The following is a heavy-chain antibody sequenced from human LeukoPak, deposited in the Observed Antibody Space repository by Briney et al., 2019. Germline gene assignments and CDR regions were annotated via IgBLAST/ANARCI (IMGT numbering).Heavy chain of an antibody. V-gene: IGHV3-23*01. D-gene: IGHD6-13*01. CDR1: GFTFSSYA. Sequence: GGSLRLSCAASGFTFSSYAMSWVRQAPGKGLEWVSAISGSGGSTYYADTVKGRFTISRDNSRNTLYLQMNSLRAEDTAVYYCAKTIAAATEYFQHWGQGTLVTVSS. CDR2: ISGSGGST. J-gene: IGHJ1*01. CDR3: AKTIAAATEYFQH.